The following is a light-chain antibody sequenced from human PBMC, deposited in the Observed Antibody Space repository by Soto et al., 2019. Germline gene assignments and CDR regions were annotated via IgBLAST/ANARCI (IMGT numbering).Light chain of an antibody. CDR2: DSS. V-gene: IGKV3-11*01. CDR1: QSVSSY. CDR3: QQYGSSPRT. J-gene: IGKJ5*01. Sequence: EIVLTQFPATLSLSPGDGATLSCRASQSVSSYLAWYQQKRGQAPRLLIYDSSNRATGIPARFSGSGSGTDFTLTISRLEPEDFAVYYCQQYGSSPRTFGQGTRLEIK.